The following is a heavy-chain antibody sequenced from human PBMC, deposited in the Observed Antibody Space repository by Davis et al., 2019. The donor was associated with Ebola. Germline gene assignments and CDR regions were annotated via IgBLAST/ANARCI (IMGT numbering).Heavy chain of an antibody. V-gene: IGHV3-30*04. J-gene: IGHJ4*02. D-gene: IGHD5-12*01. CDR2: ISYDGSNK. Sequence: GESLKISCAASGFTFSSYAMHWVRQAPGKGLEWVAVISYDGSNKYYADSVKGRFTISRDNSKNTLYLQMNSLRAEDTAVYYCARDLSGYYSTDYWGQGILVTVSS. CDR3: ARDLSGYYSTDY. CDR1: GFTFSSYA.